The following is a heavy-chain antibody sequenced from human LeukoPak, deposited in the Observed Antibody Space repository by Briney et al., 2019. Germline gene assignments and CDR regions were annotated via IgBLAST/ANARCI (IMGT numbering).Heavy chain of an antibody. Sequence: SETLSLTCAVYGGSFSGCYWSWIRQPPGKGLEWIGEINHSGSTNYNPSLKSRVTISVDTSKNQFSLKLSSVTAADTAVYYCARGDPGYCSGGSCYSPPIQHWGQGTLVSVSS. D-gene: IGHD2-15*01. V-gene: IGHV4-34*01. J-gene: IGHJ1*01. CDR1: GGSFSGCY. CDR3: ARGDPGYCSGGSCYSPPIQH. CDR2: INHSGST.